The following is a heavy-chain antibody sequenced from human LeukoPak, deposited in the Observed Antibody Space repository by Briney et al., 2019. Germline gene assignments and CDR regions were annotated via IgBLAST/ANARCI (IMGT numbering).Heavy chain of an antibody. J-gene: IGHJ6*03. CDR1: GGSFSGYL. CDR2: INHSGST. V-gene: IGHV4-34*01. D-gene: IGHD3-22*01. CDR3: VRGVKQPARFYFYMDV. Sequence: PSDTLSLTCGVSGGSFSGYLWNWLRQSPGKGLEWIGEINHSGSTNYNPSLKRRVTISIHRSRNQFSLDPTSVSAADRGVFYFVRGVKQPARFYFYMDVWGKGTTVTVSS.